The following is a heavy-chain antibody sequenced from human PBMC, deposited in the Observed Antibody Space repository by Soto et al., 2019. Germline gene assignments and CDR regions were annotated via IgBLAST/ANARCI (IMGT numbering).Heavy chain of an antibody. CDR1: GFTFSSYT. CDR3: AKWSYLDY. J-gene: IGHJ4*02. V-gene: IGHV3-23*01. CDR2: VSGSGASK. D-gene: IGHD3-3*01. Sequence: GGSLRLSCAASGFTFSSYTMNWVRQSPGKGLEWVSGVSGSGASKYSADSVKGRFTISRDNSNNTLFLQMNSLRAEDTAIYYCAKWSYLDYWGQGTRVTVSS.